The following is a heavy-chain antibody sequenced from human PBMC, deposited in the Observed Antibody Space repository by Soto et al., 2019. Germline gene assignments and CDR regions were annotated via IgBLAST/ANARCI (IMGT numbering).Heavy chain of an antibody. V-gene: IGHV4-39*01. D-gene: IGHD1-26*01. J-gene: IGHJ4*02. CDR1: GGSISSSSYY. Sequence: SETLSLTXTVSGGSISSSSYYWGWIRQPPGKGLEWIGSIYYSGSTYYNPSLKSRVTISVDTSKNQFSLKLSSVTAADTAVYYCARLIVGATFDYWGQGTLVTVSS. CDR3: ARLIVGATFDY. CDR2: IYYSGST.